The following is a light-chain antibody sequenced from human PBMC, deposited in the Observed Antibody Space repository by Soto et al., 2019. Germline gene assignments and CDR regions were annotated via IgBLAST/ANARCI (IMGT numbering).Light chain of an antibody. J-gene: IGKJ4*01. CDR3: QQYHSFPLT. CDR1: QSISSW. CDR2: KAS. Sequence: DFQMTQSPSTLSASVGDRVTITCRASQSISSWLAWYQQKPGKAPKLLIYKASSLERGVPSRFSGSGSGTEFTLTISGLQPDDFATYDCQQYHSFPLTFGGGTKVEIK. V-gene: IGKV1-5*03.